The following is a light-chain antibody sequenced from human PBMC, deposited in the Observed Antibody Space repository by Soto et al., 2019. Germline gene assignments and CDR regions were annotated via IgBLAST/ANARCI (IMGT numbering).Light chain of an antibody. V-gene: IGKV1-33*01. CDR2: AAS. CDR1: QGVKND. Sequence: IQMTQSPSSLSASVGDRVTITCRASQGVKNDLGWYQQRPGKAPKLLIYAASSLVTGVPSRFSGSGSGTDFTFTISSLQTEDIGTYYCQQHENPPITFGQGTRLQIK. J-gene: IGKJ5*01. CDR3: QQHENPPIT.